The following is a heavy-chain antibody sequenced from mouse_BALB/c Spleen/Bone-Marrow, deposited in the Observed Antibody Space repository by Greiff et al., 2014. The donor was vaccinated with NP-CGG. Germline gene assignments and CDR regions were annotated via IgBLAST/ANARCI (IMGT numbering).Heavy chain of an antibody. V-gene: IGHV3-1*02. CDR2: IHYSGTT. D-gene: IGHD4-1*01. CDR1: GYSITSYYS. CDR3: ARFAGTPYTMDY. J-gene: IGHJ4*01. Sequence: VQLQQSGPDLVKPSQSLSLTCTVTGYSITSYYSWHWIRQFPGNKLEWMGYIHYSGTTVYNPSPKSRISITRDTSNNQFFLQLNSVTTEDTATYYCARFAGTPYTMDYWGQGTSVTVSS.